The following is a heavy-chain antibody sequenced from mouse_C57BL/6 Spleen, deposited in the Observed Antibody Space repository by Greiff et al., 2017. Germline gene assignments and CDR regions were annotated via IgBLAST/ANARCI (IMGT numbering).Heavy chain of an antibody. V-gene: IGHV1-80*01. J-gene: IGHJ4*01. CDR3: ARYSKGDYYAMDY. CDR1: GYAFSSYW. Sequence: VQLVESGAELVKPGASVKISCKASGYAFSSYWMNWVKQRPGQGLEWIGQIYPGDGDTNYNGKFKGKATLTADKSSSTAYMQLSSLTSEDSAVYFCARYSKGDYYAMDYWGQGTSVTVSS. CDR2: IYPGDGDT. D-gene: IGHD2-5*01.